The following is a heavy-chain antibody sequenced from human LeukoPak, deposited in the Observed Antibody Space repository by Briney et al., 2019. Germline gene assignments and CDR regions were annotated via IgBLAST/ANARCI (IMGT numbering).Heavy chain of an antibody. CDR2: INGATGNT. D-gene: IGHD2/OR15-2a*01. V-gene: IGHV1-3*01. CDR1: GYTFTSHA. J-gene: IGHJ6*02. Sequence: GASVKLSCKASGYTFTSHALHWVRQAPGEGLEWMAWINGATGNTEYSQKFQARVTITRDTSASTAYMELSSLRSEDTAVYYCARSIIIVPNTSYYYYYMDVWGQGTTVTVSS. CDR3: ARSIIIVPNTSYYYYYMDV.